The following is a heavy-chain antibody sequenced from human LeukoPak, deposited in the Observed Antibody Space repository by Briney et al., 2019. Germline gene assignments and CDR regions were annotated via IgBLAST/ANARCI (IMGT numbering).Heavy chain of an antibody. Sequence: GGSLRLSCAASGFTFSSYAMSWARQAPEKGLEWVSGISASGGSTYYADSVKGRFTISRDNSKNTLYLQVNSLRAEDTAVYYCAKWLVSSSWYYYYGMDVWAKGPRSPSP. CDR1: GFTFSSYA. J-gene: IGHJ6*02. D-gene: IGHD6-13*01. V-gene: IGHV3-23*01. CDR3: AKWLVSSSWYYYYGMDV. CDR2: ISASGGST.